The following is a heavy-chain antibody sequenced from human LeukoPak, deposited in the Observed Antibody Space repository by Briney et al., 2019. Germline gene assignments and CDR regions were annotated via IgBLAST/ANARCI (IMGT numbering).Heavy chain of an antibody. J-gene: IGHJ4*02. CDR1: GYTFTTYG. D-gene: IGHD2-15*01. Sequence: ASLKVSCKTSGYTFTTYGISWLRQAPGQGLEWMGWISAHKGETEYAQKFQGRVTMTREISKRTAYMELQSLTSDDTAVYYCARADIIVVAGSTPVGSGFEYWGQGALITVS. V-gene: IGHV1-18*01. CDR2: ISAHKGET. CDR3: ARADIIVVAGSTPVGSGFEY.